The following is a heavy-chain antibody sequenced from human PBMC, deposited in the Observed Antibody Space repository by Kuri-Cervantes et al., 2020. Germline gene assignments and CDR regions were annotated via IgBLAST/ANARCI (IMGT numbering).Heavy chain of an antibody. CDR1: GYTFTSYD. J-gene: IGHJ5*02. D-gene: IGHD6-19*01. CDR2: MNPNSGNT. V-gene: IGHV1-8*01. CDR3: ARASGYSSGWYPSNWFDP. Sequence: GSVKVSCKASGYTFTSYDINWVRQATGQGLEWRGWMNPNSGNTGYAQKFQGRVTMTRNTSISTAYMELSSLRSEDTAVYYCARASGYSSGWYPSNWFDPWGQGTLVTVSS.